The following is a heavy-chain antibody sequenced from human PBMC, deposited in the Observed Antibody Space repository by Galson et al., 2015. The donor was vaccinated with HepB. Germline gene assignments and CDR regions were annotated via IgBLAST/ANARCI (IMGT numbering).Heavy chain of an antibody. CDR2: ISGSGGST. V-gene: IGHV3-23*01. Sequence: SLRLSCAASGFTFSSYAMSWVRQAPGKGLEWVSAISGSGGSTYYADSVKGRFTISRDNSKNTLYLQMNSLRAEDTAVYYCAKDLAVITTLLDYWGQGTLVTVSS. CDR3: AKDLAVITTLLDY. CDR1: GFTFSSYA. D-gene: IGHD3-22*01. J-gene: IGHJ4*02.